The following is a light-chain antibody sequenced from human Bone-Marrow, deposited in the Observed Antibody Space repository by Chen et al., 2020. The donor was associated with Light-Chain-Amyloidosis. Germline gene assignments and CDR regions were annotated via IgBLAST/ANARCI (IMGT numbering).Light chain of an antibody. V-gene: IGLV1-40*01. CDR2: GNN. J-gene: IGLJ2*01. Sequence: QSVLTLPPSVSGAPGQRVTISCTGSRSNIGAPYDVHWYQQLPGTAPKLLIYGNNNRPSGVPDRFSGSKSGSSASLAITGLRADDEADYYCQSYDTRLRGSVFGGGTRLTVL. CDR3: QSYDTRLRGSV. CDR1: RSNIGAPYD.